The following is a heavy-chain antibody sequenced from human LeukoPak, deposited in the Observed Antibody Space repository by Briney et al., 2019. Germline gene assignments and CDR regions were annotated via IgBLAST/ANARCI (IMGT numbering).Heavy chain of an antibody. J-gene: IGHJ4*02. CDR3: ARRQLWHTRYYYFDY. D-gene: IGHD5-18*01. Sequence: SETLSLTCAVYGGSFNGYYWSWIRQPPGKGLEWIGEINHSGSTNYNPSLKSRVTISVDTSKNQFSLKLSSVTAADTAVYYCARRQLWHTRYYYFDYWGQGTLVTVSS. V-gene: IGHV4-34*01. CDR2: INHSGST. CDR1: GGSFNGYY.